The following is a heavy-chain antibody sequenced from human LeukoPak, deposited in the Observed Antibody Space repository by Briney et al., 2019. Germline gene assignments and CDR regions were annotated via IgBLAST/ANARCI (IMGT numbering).Heavy chain of an antibody. Sequence: SETLSLTCAVYGGSFSGYYWSWIRQPPGKGLEWIGEINHSGSTNYNPSLKSRVTISVDTSKNQFSLKLSSVTAADTAVYYCIRLPGYWGQGTLVTVSS. V-gene: IGHV4-34*01. CDR1: GGSFSGYY. CDR2: INHSGST. J-gene: IGHJ4*02. CDR3: IRLPGY.